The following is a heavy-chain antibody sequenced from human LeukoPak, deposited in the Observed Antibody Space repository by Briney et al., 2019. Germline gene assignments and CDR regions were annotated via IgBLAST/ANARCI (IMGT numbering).Heavy chain of an antibody. J-gene: IGHJ3*02. D-gene: IGHD2-2*01. V-gene: IGHV1-3*01. Sequence: ASVKVSCKASGYSFTSYAIHWVRQAPGQRLEWMGWINAGNGNTKYSQKFQGRVTITRDTSASTAYMELSSLRSEDTAVYYCARVGPPIVVVPQDAFDIWGQGTMVTVSS. CDR1: GYSFTSYA. CDR2: INAGNGNT. CDR3: ARVGPPIVVVPQDAFDI.